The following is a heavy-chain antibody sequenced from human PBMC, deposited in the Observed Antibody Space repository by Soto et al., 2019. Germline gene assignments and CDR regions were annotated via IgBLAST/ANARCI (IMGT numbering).Heavy chain of an antibody. D-gene: IGHD6-19*01. V-gene: IGHV3-23*01. J-gene: IGHJ5*02. CDR1: GFTFSTYA. CDR3: AKKYSTGFAWFDP. Sequence: EVQLLESGGGLVQPGGSLRLSCAASGFTFSTYAMSWVRQAPGKGLEWVSGISGSGASTYYADSVKGRFTISRDNFKNTLYLQMNSLRAEDTAVYYCAKKYSTGFAWFDPWGQGTLVTVSS. CDR2: ISGSGAST.